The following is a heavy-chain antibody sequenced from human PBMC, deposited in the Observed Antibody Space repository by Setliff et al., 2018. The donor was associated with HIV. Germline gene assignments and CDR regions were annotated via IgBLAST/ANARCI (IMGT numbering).Heavy chain of an antibody. J-gene: IGHJ4*02. V-gene: IGHV3-15*01. CDR2: IKSKTDGGTT. D-gene: IGHD3-9*01. CDR3: TTELRYFDWLSGDYFDY. CDR1: GFTFSYAW. Sequence: GSLRLSCAASGFTFSYAWMSWVRQAPGKGLEWVGRIKSKTDGGTTDYAAPVKGRFTISRDESKSTLYLQMKSLKTEDTAGYYCTTELRYFDWLSGDYFDYWGQGTLVTVSS.